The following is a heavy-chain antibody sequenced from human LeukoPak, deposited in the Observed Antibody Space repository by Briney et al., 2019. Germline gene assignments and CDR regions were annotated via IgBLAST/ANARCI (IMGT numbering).Heavy chain of an antibody. CDR3: ARVPTVTFFDY. Sequence: SETLSLTCTVSYGSISDISYYWGWIRQPPGKGLEWIGSIYYSVSTYYNPSLKSRVTISVDTSKNQFSLKLSSVTAADTAVYYCARVPTVTFFDYWGQGTLVTVSS. V-gene: IGHV4-39*07. D-gene: IGHD4-17*01. J-gene: IGHJ4*02. CDR2: IYYSVST. CDR1: YGSISDISYY.